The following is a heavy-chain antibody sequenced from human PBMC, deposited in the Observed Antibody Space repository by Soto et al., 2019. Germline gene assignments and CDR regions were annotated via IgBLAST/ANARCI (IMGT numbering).Heavy chain of an antibody. Sequence: PGGSLRLSCAASGFTFSSYGMHWVRQAPGKGLEWVAVIWYDGSNKYYADSVKGRFTISRDNSKNTLYLQMNSLRAEDTAVYYCAGGGYSYGEFDYWGQGTLVTVSS. CDR1: GFTFSSYG. J-gene: IGHJ4*02. D-gene: IGHD5-18*01. V-gene: IGHV3-33*01. CDR3: AGGGYSYGEFDY. CDR2: IWYDGSNK.